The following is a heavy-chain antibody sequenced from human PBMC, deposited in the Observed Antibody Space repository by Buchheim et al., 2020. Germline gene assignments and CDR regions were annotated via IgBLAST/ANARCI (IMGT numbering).Heavy chain of an antibody. CDR1: GFTFSSYA. V-gene: IGHV3-30*14. J-gene: IGHJ6*02. CDR2: ISSDGSNK. Sequence: QVQLVESGGGVVQPGRSLRLSCAASGFTFSSYAMHWVRQAPGKGLEWVAVISSDGSNKYYADSVKGRFTISRDNSKNTLYLQMNSLRAEDTAVYYCARDSRGTFGGVIANPYYYYGMDVCGQGTT. CDR3: ARDSRGTFGGVIANPYYYYGMDV. D-gene: IGHD3-16*02.